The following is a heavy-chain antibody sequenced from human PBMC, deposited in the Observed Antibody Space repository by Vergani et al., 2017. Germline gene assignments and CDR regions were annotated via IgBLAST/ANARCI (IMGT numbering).Heavy chain of an antibody. J-gene: IGHJ3*01. D-gene: IGHD2-21*01. CDR3: ARRSGGYCGGKVHPLRTAFDV. Sequence: QVQLQASGPGRVTPSQTLSLTCTMSGGSISAGYYFWSWIRQPAGKGLEWLGHISASGNASHSPSLKTRVSMSVDTSKNQFSLTVTSVTAADTAIYFCARRSGGYCGGKVHPLRTAFDVWGHGTVVTVSS. CDR2: ISASGNA. CDR1: GGSISAGYYF. V-gene: IGHV4-61*02.